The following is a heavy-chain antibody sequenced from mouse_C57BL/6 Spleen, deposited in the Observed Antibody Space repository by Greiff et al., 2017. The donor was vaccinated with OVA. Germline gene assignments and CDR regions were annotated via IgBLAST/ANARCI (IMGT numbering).Heavy chain of an antibody. CDR3: ARSGYYGSSWGDD. Sequence: QVQLQQPGAELVMPGASVKLSCKASGYTFTRYWMHWVKQRPGPGLEWIGELDPSASYTNYNQKFTGKSTLTVDKSSSTAYMQLSSLTSEDSAVYYCARSGYYGSSWGDDWGQGTTLTVSS. CDR1: GYTFTRYW. CDR2: LDPSASYT. J-gene: IGHJ2*01. D-gene: IGHD1-1*01. V-gene: IGHV1-69*01.